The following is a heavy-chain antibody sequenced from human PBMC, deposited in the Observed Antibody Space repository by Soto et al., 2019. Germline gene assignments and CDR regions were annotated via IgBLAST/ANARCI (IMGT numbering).Heavy chain of an antibody. J-gene: IGHJ3*02. Sequence: ASVKVSCKASGGTFSSYAISWVRQAPGQGLEWIGGITPISGTANYAQKFQGRVTITADESTSTAYMELSSLRSEDTAVYYCARVQTILTGYYRALGAFDIWGQGTMVTVSS. CDR1: GGTFSSYA. D-gene: IGHD3-9*01. CDR2: ITPISGTA. V-gene: IGHV1-69*13. CDR3: ARVQTILTGYYRALGAFDI.